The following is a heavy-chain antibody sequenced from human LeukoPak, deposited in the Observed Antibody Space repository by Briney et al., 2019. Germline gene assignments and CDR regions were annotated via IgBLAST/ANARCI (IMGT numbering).Heavy chain of an antibody. CDR1: KFTFNNYA. CDR3: ARRSRDGWYFDY. V-gene: IGHV3-30*09. D-gene: IGHD5-24*01. CDR2: ISSDGSNK. Sequence: GGSLRLSCAASKFTFNNYAMHWVRQAPGKGLEWVSIISSDGSNKYYADSVKGRFAISRDNSSNTLYLQMDSLRAEDTAVYYCARRSRDGWYFDYWGQGTLVTVSS. J-gene: IGHJ4*02.